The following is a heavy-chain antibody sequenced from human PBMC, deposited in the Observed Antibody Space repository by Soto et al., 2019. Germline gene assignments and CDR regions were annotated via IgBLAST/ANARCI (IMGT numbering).Heavy chain of an antibody. J-gene: IGHJ6*02. CDR1: GGSIRTSSYY. V-gene: IGHV4-39*01. D-gene: IGHD3-10*01. Sequence: QLQLQESGPGLVKPAETLSLSCTGSGGSIRTSSYYWGWIRQPPGKGLEWLGSIDYNGTTQNNPALRSRVTISIDASKNRFSLNLTSVSAADTAVYYCTRHLASSYHHYYGMDVWGQGATVTVSS. CDR2: IDYNGTT. CDR3: TRHLASSYHHYYGMDV.